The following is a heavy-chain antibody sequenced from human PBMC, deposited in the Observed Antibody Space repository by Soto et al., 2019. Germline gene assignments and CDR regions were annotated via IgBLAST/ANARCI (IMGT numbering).Heavy chain of an antibody. CDR2: ISWDGGST. Sequence: GGSLRLSCAASGFTFDDYTMHWVRQAPGKGLEWVSLISWDGGSTYYADSVKGRFTISRGNSKNSLYLQMNSLRTEDTALYYCAKDITGSGSYQPINYYYYGMDVWGQGTTVTVSS. J-gene: IGHJ6*02. CDR3: AKDITGSGSYQPINYYYYGMDV. D-gene: IGHD1-26*01. V-gene: IGHV3-43*01. CDR1: GFTFDDYT.